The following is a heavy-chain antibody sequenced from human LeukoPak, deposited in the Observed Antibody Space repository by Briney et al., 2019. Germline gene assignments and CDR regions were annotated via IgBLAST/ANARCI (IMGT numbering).Heavy chain of an antibody. V-gene: IGHV3-23*01. CDR2: ISGSGGST. J-gene: IGHJ4*02. CDR3: AKENYYDSSGYPLR. D-gene: IGHD3-22*01. CDR1: GFTFSSYA. Sequence: GGSLRLSCAASGFTFSSYAMSWVRQAPGKGLEWVSAISGSGGSTYYADSVKGRFTISRDNSKNTLYLQMNSLRAEDTAVHYCAKENYYDSSGYPLRWGQGTLVTVSS.